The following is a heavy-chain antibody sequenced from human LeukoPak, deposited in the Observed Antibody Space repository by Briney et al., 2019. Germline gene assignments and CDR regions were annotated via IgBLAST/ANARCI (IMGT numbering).Heavy chain of an antibody. J-gene: IGHJ4*02. D-gene: IGHD3-22*01. V-gene: IGHV4-59*08. CDR2: IYYSGST. CDR3: ARHTGTTSSGYKPY. CDR1: GFTFSSYA. Sequence: PWETLSLTCTVSGFTFSSYACRGIRQPPGKGLEWIGYIYYSGSTNYNPSLKSRVTISVDTSKNQFSLILRSVTAADTAVYYCARHTGTTSSGYKPYWLQGTLVTVSS.